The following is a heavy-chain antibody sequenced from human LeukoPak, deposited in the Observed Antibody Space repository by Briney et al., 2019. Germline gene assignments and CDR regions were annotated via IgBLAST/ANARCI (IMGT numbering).Heavy chain of an antibody. D-gene: IGHD2-2*01. V-gene: IGHV3-7*01. CDR1: GFTFSSYW. J-gene: IGHJ4*02. CDR3: ARDRPRVGTSCCFDY. CDR2: IKQDGSEK. Sequence: GGSLRLSCAASGFTFSSYWMSWVRQAPGKGLEWVANIKQDGSEKYYVDSVKGRFTISRDNAKNSLYLQMNSLRAEDTAVYYCARDRPRVGTSCCFDYWGQGTLVAVSS.